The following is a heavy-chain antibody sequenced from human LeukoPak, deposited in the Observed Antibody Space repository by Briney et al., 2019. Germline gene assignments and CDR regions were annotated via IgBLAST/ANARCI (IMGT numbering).Heavy chain of an antibody. CDR1: GFTVSSNY. D-gene: IGHD3-22*01. Sequence: PGGSLRLSCAASGFTVSSNYMSWVRQGPGKGLEWVSVIYSGGSTYYADSVKGRFTIPRDNSKNTLYLQMNSLRAEDTAVYYCARSPPYYYDSSGYPDYWGQGTLVTVSS. J-gene: IGHJ4*02. CDR3: ARSPPYYYDSSGYPDY. CDR2: IYSGGST. V-gene: IGHV3-66*01.